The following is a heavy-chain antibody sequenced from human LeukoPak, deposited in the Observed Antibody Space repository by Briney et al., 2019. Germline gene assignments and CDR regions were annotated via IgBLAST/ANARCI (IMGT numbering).Heavy chain of an antibody. CDR3: ARGPRVNYDFWSGYYLDY. J-gene: IGHJ4*02. CDR2: IYYSGST. V-gene: IGHV4-39*07. CDR1: GGSISSSSYY. Sequence: SETLSLTCTVSGGSISSSSYYWGWIRQPPGKGLEWIGSIYYSGSTYYNPSLKSRVTISVDTSKNQFSLKLSSVTAADTAVYYCARGPRVNYDFWSGYYLDYWGQGTLVTVSS. D-gene: IGHD3-3*01.